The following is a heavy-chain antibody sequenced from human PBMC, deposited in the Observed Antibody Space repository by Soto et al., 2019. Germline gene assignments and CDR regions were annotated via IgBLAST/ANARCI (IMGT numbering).Heavy chain of an antibody. Sequence: PSERPSLTSAAYGGSFNGYYWSLIRQPPGKGLEWIGEINHSGSTNYNPSLKSRVTISVDTSKNQFSLKLSSVTAADTAVYYCARDRLTYYYGSGSYYSWFDPWGQGTLVTVSS. CDR1: GGSFNGYY. CDR2: INHSGST. V-gene: IGHV4-34*01. J-gene: IGHJ5*02. CDR3: ARDRLTYYYGSGSYYSWFDP. D-gene: IGHD3-10*01.